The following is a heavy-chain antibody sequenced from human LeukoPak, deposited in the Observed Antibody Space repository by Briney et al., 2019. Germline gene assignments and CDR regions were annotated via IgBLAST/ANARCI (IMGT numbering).Heavy chain of an antibody. V-gene: IGHV4-59*01. Sequence: SETLSLTCTVSGGSISSYYWSWIRQPPGKGLEWIGYIYYSGSTNYNPSLKSRVTISVDTSKNQFSLKLSSVTAADTAVYYCARALELGGAFDIWGQGTMVTVSS. D-gene: IGHD6-13*01. J-gene: IGHJ3*02. CDR3: ARALELGGAFDI. CDR2: IYYSGST. CDR1: GGSISSYY.